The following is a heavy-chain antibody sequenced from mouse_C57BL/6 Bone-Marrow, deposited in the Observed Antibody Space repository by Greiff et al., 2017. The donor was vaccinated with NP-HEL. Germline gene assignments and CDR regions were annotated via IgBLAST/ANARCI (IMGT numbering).Heavy chain of an antibody. J-gene: IGHJ1*03. V-gene: IGHV1-81*01. Sequence: VKLMESGAELARPGASVKLSCKASGYTFTSYGISWVKQRTGQGLEWIGEIYPRSGNTYYNEKFKGKATLTADKSSSTAYMELRSLTSEDSAVYFCARCYYGSSYWYFDVWGTGTTVTVSS. CDR2: IYPRSGNT. D-gene: IGHD1-1*01. CDR3: ARCYYGSSYWYFDV. CDR1: GYTFTSYG.